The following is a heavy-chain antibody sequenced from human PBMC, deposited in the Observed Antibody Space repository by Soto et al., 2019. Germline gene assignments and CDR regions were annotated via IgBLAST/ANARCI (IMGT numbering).Heavy chain of an antibody. D-gene: IGHD2-21*02. J-gene: IGHJ3*02. CDR3: ASIREHIVVVTAAFDI. CDR2: ISYDGSNK. Sequence: PGGSLRLSCAASGFTFSSYAMHWVRQAPGKGLEWVAVISYDGSNKYYADSVKGRFTISRDNSKNTLYLQMNSLRAEDTAVYYCASIREHIVVVTAAFDIWGQGTMVTVSS. CDR1: GFTFSSYA. V-gene: IGHV3-30-3*01.